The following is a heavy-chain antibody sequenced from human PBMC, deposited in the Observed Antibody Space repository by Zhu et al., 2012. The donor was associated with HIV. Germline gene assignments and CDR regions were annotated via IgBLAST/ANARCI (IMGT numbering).Heavy chain of an antibody. J-gene: IGHJ3*02. CDR3: ARSQVHYYDRDGRRPDAFQI. CDR2: TFYSGSP. D-gene: IGHD3-16*01. Sequence: QVQLQESGPGLVNPSQTLSLTCSVSGGSINTGDYYWSWIRQPPGKDLEYIGYTFYSGSPYYNPSLESRVSMSLDTSRNQFSLRLTPVSVADTALYYCARSQVHYYDRDGRRPDAFQIWGQGIMVIVSS. V-gene: IGHV4-30-4*01. CDR1: GGSINTGDYY.